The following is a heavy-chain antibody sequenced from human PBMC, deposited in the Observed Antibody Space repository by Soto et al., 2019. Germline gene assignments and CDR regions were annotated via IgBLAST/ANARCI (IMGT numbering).Heavy chain of an antibody. Sequence: SVKVSCKASGGTFSSYAISWVRQAPGQGLEWMGGIIPIFGTANYAQKFQGRVTITADKSTSTAYMELSSLRSEDTAVYYCARSDYGDYDPNYYYYYGMDVWGQGTTVTVSS. V-gene: IGHV1-69*06. CDR3: ARSDYGDYDPNYYYYYGMDV. D-gene: IGHD4-17*01. CDR2: IIPIFGTA. CDR1: GGTFSSYA. J-gene: IGHJ6*02.